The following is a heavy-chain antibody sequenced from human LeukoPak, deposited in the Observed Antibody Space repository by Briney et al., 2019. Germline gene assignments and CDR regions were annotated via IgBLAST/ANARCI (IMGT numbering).Heavy chain of an antibody. D-gene: IGHD2-15*01. CDR2: ISAYNGNT. CDR3: ARAAYCSGGSCYSYFDY. J-gene: IGHJ4*02. V-gene: IGHV1-18*01. CDR1: GYTFTSYG. Sequence: ASVKVSCKASGYTFTSYGISWVRQAPGQGLEWMGWISAYNGNTNYAQELQGRVTMTTDTSTSTAYMELRSLRSDDTAVYYCARAAYCSGGSCYSYFDYWGQGTLVTVSS.